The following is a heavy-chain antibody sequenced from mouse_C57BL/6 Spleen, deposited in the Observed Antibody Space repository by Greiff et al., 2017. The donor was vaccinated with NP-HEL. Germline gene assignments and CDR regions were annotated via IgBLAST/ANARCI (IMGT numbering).Heavy chain of an antibody. J-gene: IGHJ3*01. CDR2: INPSNGGT. CDR3: ARSVSWDVPY. Sequence: QVQLKQPGTELVKPGASVKLSCKASGYTFTSYWMHWVKQRPGQGLEWLGNINPSNGGTTYNEKFKSKATLTVDKSSSTAYMQLSSLTSEDSAVYYCARSVSWDVPYWGQGTLVTVSA. CDR1: GYTFTSYW. V-gene: IGHV1-53*01. D-gene: IGHD4-1*01.